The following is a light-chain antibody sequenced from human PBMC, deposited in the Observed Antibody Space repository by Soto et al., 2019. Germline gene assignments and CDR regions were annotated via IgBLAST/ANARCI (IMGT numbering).Light chain of an antibody. CDR1: QSINSW. CDR3: QQHHDYLYT. CDR2: KAS. Sequence: DIQLTQSPSSLSASVGDRVTITCRASQSINSWLAWYQQKPGKAPKLLIYKASTLQSGVPSRFSGSGSGTEFTLTISSLQPEDVATYYCQQHHDYLYTFGGGNKVETK. V-gene: IGKV1-5*03. J-gene: IGKJ4*01.